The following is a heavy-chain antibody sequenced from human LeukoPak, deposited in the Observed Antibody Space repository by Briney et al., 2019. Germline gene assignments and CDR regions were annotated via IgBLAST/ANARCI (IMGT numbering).Heavy chain of an antibody. CDR1: GFTFSNYW. CDR2: IEQDGSEK. D-gene: IGHD6-13*01. CDR3: ARPSSSWYGALDS. J-gene: IGHJ4*02. V-gene: IGHV3-7*01. Sequence: GGSLRLSCAASGFTFSNYWMNWVRQAPGKGLEWVANIEQDGSEKYYVDSVKGRFTISRDNAKSSLFLQMNSLRAEDTAVYYCARPSSSWYGALDSWGQGTLVTVSS.